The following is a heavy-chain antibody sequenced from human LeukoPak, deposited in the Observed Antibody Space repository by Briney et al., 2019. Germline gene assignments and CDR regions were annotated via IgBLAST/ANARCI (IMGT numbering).Heavy chain of an antibody. V-gene: IGHV4-31*03. CDR3: ARVDTAMVTPDY. CDR2: IYYSGST. D-gene: IGHD5-18*01. Sequence: SQTLSLTCTVSGGSISSGGYSWSWIRQHPGKGLEWIGYIYYSGSTYYNPSLKRRVTISVDTSKNQFSLKLSSVTAADTAVYYCARVDTAMVTPDYWGQGTLVTVSS. CDR1: GGSISSGGYS. J-gene: IGHJ4*02.